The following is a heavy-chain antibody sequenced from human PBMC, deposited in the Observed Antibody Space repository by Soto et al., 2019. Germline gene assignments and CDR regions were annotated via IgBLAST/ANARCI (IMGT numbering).Heavy chain of an antibody. CDR3: ARRLPTKGRYKWFDP. D-gene: IGHD2-8*01. J-gene: IGHJ5*02. CDR1: GGSFSGYY. V-gene: IGHV4-34*01. CDR2: INHSGST. Sequence: PSETLSLTCAVYGGSFSGYYWSWIRQPPGKGLEWIGEINHSGSTNYNPSLKSRVTISVDTSKNQFSLKLSSVTAADTAVYYCARRLPTKGRYKWFDPWGQGTLVTVSS.